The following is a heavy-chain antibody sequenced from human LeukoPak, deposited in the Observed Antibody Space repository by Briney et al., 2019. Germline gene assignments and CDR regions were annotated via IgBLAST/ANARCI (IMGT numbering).Heavy chain of an antibody. Sequence: PGGSLRLSCAASGFTFSSDWMNWVRQAPGKGLEGVANINQDGSEKYYVDSVKGRFTISRDNAKNSLYLQMNSLRAEDTAVYYCARDPDMVRGVNFDYWGQGALVTVSS. CDR3: ARDPDMVRGVNFDY. D-gene: IGHD3-10*01. CDR1: GFTFSSDW. CDR2: INQDGSEK. J-gene: IGHJ4*02. V-gene: IGHV3-7*03.